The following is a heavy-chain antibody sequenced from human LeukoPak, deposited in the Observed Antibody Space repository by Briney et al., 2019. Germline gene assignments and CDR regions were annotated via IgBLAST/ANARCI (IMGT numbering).Heavy chain of an antibody. J-gene: IGHJ4*02. CDR3: ASLYGSGSYSTIDY. V-gene: IGHV4-30-4*08. Sequence: PSETLSLTCTVSGGSISSGDYYWSWIRQPPGKGLEWIGYIYYSGSTYYNPSLKSRVAISVDTSKNQFSLKLSSVTAADTAVYYFASLYGSGSYSTIDYWGQGTLVTVSS. D-gene: IGHD3-10*01. CDR2: IYYSGST. CDR1: GGSISSGDYY.